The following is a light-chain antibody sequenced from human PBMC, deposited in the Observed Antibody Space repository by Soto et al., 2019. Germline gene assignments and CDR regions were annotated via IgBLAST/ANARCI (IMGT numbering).Light chain of an antibody. CDR3: EQSYSVPLT. CDR1: HDIGNH. CDR2: SAF. V-gene: IGKV1-39*01. J-gene: IGKJ4*01. Sequence: DIQMTQSPSSLSISVGDRVTITCRSSHDIGNHLNWYQQKPGKAHQLLLYSAFTLQSWVPSRFSGSGSGTAFTLTITSLQPEDSATYFCEQSYSVPLTFGGGTKVEV.